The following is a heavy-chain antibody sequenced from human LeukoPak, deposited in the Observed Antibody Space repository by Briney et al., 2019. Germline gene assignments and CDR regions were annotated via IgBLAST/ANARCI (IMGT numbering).Heavy chain of an antibody. CDR3: ARDFCSGGSCYSRFDY. CDR2: INTNSGGT. J-gene: IGHJ4*02. V-gene: IGHV1-2*02. CDR1: GYTFTGYY. Sequence: ASVKVSCKASGYTFTGYYMHWVRQAPGQGLEWMGWINTNSGGTNSAQKFQGRVTMTRDTSISTAYMELSRLRSDDTAVYYCARDFCSGGSCYSRFDYWGQGTLVTVSS. D-gene: IGHD2-15*01.